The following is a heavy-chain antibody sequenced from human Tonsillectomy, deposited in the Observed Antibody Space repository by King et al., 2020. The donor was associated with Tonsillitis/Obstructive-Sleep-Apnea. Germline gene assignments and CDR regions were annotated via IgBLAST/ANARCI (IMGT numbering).Heavy chain of an antibody. CDR1: GGTFSSYA. D-gene: IGHD1-26*01. CDR3: ARDRLVPREGDYYGMDV. CDR2: IIPIFGTA. Sequence: VQLVESGAEVKKPGSSVKVSCKASGGTFSSYAISWVRQAPGQGLEWMGGIIPIFGTANYAQKFQGRVTITADESTSTAYMELSSLRSEDTAVYYCARDRLVPREGDYYGMDVWGQGTTVTVSS. J-gene: IGHJ6*02. V-gene: IGHV1-69*01.